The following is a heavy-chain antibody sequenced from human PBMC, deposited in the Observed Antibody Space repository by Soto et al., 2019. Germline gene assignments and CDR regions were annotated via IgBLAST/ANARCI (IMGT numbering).Heavy chain of an antibody. J-gene: IGHJ4*02. CDR3: ARDRGPADY. Sequence: QIQLVQSGVEVKKPGASVKVSCKASGYTFTNYAISWVRQAPGQGLEWMGWISGYNGNTDYAQKFQGRLTMTTDTSTTTAYMELRSLRSADTAVYYCARDRGPADYWGQGTLVTVSS. CDR2: ISGYNGNT. V-gene: IGHV1-18*01. D-gene: IGHD5-12*01. CDR1: GYTFTNYA.